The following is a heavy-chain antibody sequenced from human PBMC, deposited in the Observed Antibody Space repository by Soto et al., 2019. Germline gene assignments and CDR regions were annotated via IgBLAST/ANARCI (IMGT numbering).Heavy chain of an antibody. CDR1: GYTFTGYY. D-gene: IGHD1-26*01. Sequence: ASVKVSCKGSGYTFTGYYIHWLRQTPGQGPEWMGEISPQTGGTKYAQKYQGRVTMTRDTSITTVYMELSNLSPDDTAVYYCGRGRSGELVIFYWGQGTLVTVSS. CDR2: ISPQTGGT. V-gene: IGHV1-2*02. CDR3: GRGRSGELVIFY. J-gene: IGHJ4*02.